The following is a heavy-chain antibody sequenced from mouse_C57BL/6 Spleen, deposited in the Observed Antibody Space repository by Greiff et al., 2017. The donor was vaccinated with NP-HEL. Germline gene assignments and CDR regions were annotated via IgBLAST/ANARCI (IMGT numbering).Heavy chain of an antibody. CDR2: IDPSDSYT. Sequence: QVQLQQPGAELVKPGASVKLSCKASGYTFTSYWMQWVKQRPGQGLEWIGEIDPSDSYTNYNQKFKGKATLTVDTSSSTAYMQLSSLTSEDSAVYYCARCEGDSSGYGAYWGQGTLVTVSA. CDR1: GYTFTSYW. CDR3: ARCEGDSSGYGAY. V-gene: IGHV1-50*01. D-gene: IGHD3-2*02. J-gene: IGHJ3*01.